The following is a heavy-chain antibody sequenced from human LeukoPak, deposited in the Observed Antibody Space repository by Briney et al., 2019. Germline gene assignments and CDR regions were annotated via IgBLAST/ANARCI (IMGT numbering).Heavy chain of an antibody. D-gene: IGHD3-16*02. CDR1: GYTFTSYC. J-gene: IGHJ4*02. CDR3: ARGWVVWGSYRYTDY. V-gene: IGHV1-46*01. Sequence: ASVKVSCKASGYTFTSYCMHWVRQAPGQGLEWMGIINPSGGSTSYAQKFQGRVTMTRDTSTSTVYMELSSLRSEDTAVYYCARGWVVWGSYRYTDYWGQGTLVTVSS. CDR2: INPSGGST.